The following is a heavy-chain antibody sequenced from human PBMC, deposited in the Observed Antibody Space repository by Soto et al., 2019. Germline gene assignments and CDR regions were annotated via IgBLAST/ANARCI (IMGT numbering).Heavy chain of an antibody. CDR1: GFTFSSYG. CDR2: ISYDGSNK. J-gene: IGHJ4*02. Sequence: QVQLVESGGGVVQPGRSLRLSCAASGFTFSSYGMHWVRQAPGKGLEWVAVISYDGSNKYYADSVKGRFTISRDNSKNTLYLQMNSLRAEDTAVYYCAKGGHYCDSTHTPFDYWGQGTLVTVSS. V-gene: IGHV3-30*18. CDR3: AKGGHYCDSTHTPFDY. D-gene: IGHD3-22*01.